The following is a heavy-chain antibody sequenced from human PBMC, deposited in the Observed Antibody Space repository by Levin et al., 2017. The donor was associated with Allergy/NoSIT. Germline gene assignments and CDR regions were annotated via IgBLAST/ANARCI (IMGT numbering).Heavy chain of an antibody. CDR1: GFTFSSYS. V-gene: IGHV3-21*01. CDR3: ARPDYDILTGANDAFDI. CDR2: ISSSSSYI. Sequence: GGSLRLSCAASGFTFSSYSMNWVRQAPGKGLEWVSSISSSSSYIYYADSVKGRFTISRDNAKNSLYLQMNSLRAEDTAVYYCARPDYDILTGANDAFDIWGQGTMVTVSS. J-gene: IGHJ3*02. D-gene: IGHD3-9*01.